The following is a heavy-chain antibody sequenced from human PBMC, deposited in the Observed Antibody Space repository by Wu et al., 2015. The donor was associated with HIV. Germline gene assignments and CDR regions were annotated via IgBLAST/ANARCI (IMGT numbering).Heavy chain of an antibody. V-gene: IGHV1-69*05. D-gene: IGHD6-19*01. J-gene: IGHJ4*02. CDR2: IIPLFGTR. CDR3: ATPRSPGFSSAWPTYFDY. CDR1: GNTFNA. Sequence: QVQLVQSGAEVKKPGSSVKISCRASGNTFNAINWVRQAPGQGLEWMGGIIPLFGTRDYAQSLQGRLTITMDESTSTAYMTLSSLRSEDTAVYYCATPRSPGFSSAWPTYFDYWGQGTLVTVSS.